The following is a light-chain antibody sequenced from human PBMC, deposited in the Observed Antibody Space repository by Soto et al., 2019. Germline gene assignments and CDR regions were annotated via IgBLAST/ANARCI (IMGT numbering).Light chain of an antibody. J-gene: IGKJ1*01. CDR3: QQYGSSPVT. CDR1: QSVSSSS. CDR2: GAS. Sequence: EIVLTQSPGTLSLSPGERATLSCRASQSVSSSSLAWYQQKPGQPPRLLMYGASSRATGIPDRFSGSGSGTDFTLTISRLEPEDFAVYYCQQYGSSPVTFGQGTQVEIK. V-gene: IGKV3-20*01.